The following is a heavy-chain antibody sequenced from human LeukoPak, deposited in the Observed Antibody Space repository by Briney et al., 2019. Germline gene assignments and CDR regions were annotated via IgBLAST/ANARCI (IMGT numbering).Heavy chain of an antibody. V-gene: IGHV4-59*02. CDR3: ARDIRTVGATLYFDY. CDR1: GASVTTYY. Sequence: SETLSLTCTVSGASVTTYYWSWIRQSPGKELGWIANVHSSGSTFYNPSLKSRVTISIDTSKNQFSLKLTSVTTADTAVYYCARDIRTVGATLYFDYWGQGTLLTVSS. J-gene: IGHJ4*02. CDR2: VHSSGST. D-gene: IGHD1-26*01.